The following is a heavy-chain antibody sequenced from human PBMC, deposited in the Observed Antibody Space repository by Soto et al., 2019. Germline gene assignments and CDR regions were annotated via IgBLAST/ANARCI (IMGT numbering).Heavy chain of an antibody. Sequence: QVQLVESGGGVAQPGRSLRLSCAASGFTFSNYGMHWVRQAPGKGLEWVGVISYDGSNQYYADSVEGRITISRDNSKNTXXLQVNSLRAEDTAVYYCAKDGNIYTSGWYAPSLDYWGQGTLVTVSS. J-gene: IGHJ4*02. D-gene: IGHD6-19*01. CDR1: GFTFSNYG. CDR2: ISYDGSNQ. V-gene: IGHV3-30*18. CDR3: AKDGNIYTSGWYAPSLDY.